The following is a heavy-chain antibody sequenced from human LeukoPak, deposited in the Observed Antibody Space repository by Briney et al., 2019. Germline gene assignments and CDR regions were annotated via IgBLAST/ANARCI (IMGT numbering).Heavy chain of an antibody. Sequence: SETLSLTRTVSGGSISSYYWSWIRQPPGKGLGWIGYIYYSGSTNYNPSLKSRVTISVDTSKNQFSLKLSSVTAADTAVYYCARDAYCSGGSCYLPPYNWFDPWGQGTLVTVSS. V-gene: IGHV4-59*01. CDR1: GGSISSYY. CDR3: ARDAYCSGGSCYLPPYNWFDP. D-gene: IGHD2-15*01. CDR2: IYYSGST. J-gene: IGHJ5*02.